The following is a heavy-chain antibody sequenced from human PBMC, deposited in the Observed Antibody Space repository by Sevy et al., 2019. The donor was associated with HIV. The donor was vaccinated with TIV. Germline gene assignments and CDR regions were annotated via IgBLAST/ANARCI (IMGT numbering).Heavy chain of an antibody. Sequence: ASVNVSCKASGYTFTSYGISWVRQAPGQGLEWMGWISAYNGNTNYAQKLQGRATMTTDTSTSTAYMELRSLRSDDTAVYYCAARRGGITMVRESIYYYYGMDVWGQGTTVTVSS. V-gene: IGHV1-18*01. D-gene: IGHD3-10*01. CDR1: GYTFTSYG. J-gene: IGHJ6*02. CDR3: AARRGGITMVRESIYYYYGMDV. CDR2: ISAYNGNT.